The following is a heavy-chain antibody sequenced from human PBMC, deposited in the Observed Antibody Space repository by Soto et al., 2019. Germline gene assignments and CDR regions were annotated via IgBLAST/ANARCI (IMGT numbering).Heavy chain of an antibody. CDR1: GFTFSSYG. J-gene: IGHJ4*02. D-gene: IGHD6-19*01. CDR2: IWYDGSNK. V-gene: IGHV3-33*01. CDR3: ARDXGSGWYGPIDY. Sequence: QVQLVESGGGVVQPGRSLRLSCAASGFTFSSYGMHWVRQAPGKGLEWVAVIWYDGSNKYYADSVKGRFTISRDNSKNTLYLQMNSLRAEDTAVYYXARDXGSGWYGPIDYWGQGTLVTVSS.